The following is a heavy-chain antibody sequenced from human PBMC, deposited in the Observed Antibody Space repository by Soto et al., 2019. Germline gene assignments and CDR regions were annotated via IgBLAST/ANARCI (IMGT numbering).Heavy chain of an antibody. J-gene: IGHJ4*02. V-gene: IGHV4-30-2*01. Sequence: SETLSLTCAVSGGSISSGGCSWSWIRQPPGKGLEWIGYIYHSGSTYYNPSLKSRVTISVGRSKNQFSLKLSSVTAADTAVYYCARGGVDYYDSSGYYFSPYYFDYWGQGTLVTVSS. CDR1: GGSISSGGCS. D-gene: IGHD3-22*01. CDR3: ARGGVDYYDSSGYYFSPYYFDY. CDR2: IYHSGST.